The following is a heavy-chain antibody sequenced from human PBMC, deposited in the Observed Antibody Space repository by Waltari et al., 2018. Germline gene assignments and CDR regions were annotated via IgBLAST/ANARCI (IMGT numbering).Heavy chain of an antibody. CDR2: VSGSGATP. CDR3: AKGSRGYTNFFFDY. J-gene: IGHJ4*02. V-gene: IGHV3-23*01. D-gene: IGHD3-3*01. Sequence: EVQLLESAGGLVQPGGALRLSCAASGFSFMGYAMSWVRQAPGGGRGWVASVSGSGATPFYADSVKGRFTIVRDNSKDTLYLQMNSLRVDDSAVYYCAKGSRGYTNFFFDYWGQGALVTVSS. CDR1: GFSFMGYA.